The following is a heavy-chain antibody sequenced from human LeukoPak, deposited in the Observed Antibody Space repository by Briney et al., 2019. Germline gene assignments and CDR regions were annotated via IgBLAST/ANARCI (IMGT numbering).Heavy chain of an antibody. CDR1: GSTFSSYS. D-gene: IGHD2-2*01. J-gene: IGHJ6*02. CDR2: ISSNSSYI. CDR3: ARDLADIVVVPAAGPYYYYGMDV. Sequence: GGSLRLSCAASGSTFSSYSVNWVSQALGKGLEWVSSISSNSSYIYYADSVKGRFTISRDNAKNSLYLQMNSLRAEDTAVYYCARDLADIVVVPAAGPYYYYGMDVWGQGTTVTVSS. V-gene: IGHV3-21*01.